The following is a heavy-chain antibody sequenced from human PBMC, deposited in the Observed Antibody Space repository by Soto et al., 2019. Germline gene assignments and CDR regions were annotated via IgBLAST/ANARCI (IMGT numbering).Heavy chain of an antibody. CDR2: IIPIFGTA. V-gene: IGHV1-69*06. CDR1: GGTFSSYA. Sequence: SVKVSCKASGGTFSSYAITWVRQAPGQGLEWMGGIIPIFGTANYAQKFQGRVTITADKSTSTGYMELGSLRSEDTAVYYCAAKGGSSTFYGMDVWGQGSTVTVSS. CDR3: AAKGGSSTFYGMDV. J-gene: IGHJ6*02. D-gene: IGHD6-6*01.